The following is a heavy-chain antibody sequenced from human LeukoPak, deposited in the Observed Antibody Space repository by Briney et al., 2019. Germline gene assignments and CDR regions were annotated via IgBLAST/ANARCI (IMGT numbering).Heavy chain of an antibody. V-gene: IGHV4-4*02. Sequence: PSETLSLTCAVSGGSIISSNWWSWVRQPPGKGLEWIGEIYHSGSTNYNPSLKSRVTISVDTSKNQFSLKLSSVTAADTAVYYCARGAGGFSYYNWFDPWGQGTLVTVSS. D-gene: IGHD5-18*01. J-gene: IGHJ5*02. CDR3: ARGAGGFSYYNWFDP. CDR2: IYHSGST. CDR1: GGSIISSNW.